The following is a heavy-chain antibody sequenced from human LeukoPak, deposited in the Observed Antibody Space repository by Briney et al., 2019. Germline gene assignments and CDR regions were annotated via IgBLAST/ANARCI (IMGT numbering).Heavy chain of an antibody. V-gene: IGHV4-30-4*01. CDR3: ARVRRYDYYYYYGMDV. J-gene: IGHJ6*02. CDR2: IYYSGST. Sequence: PSETLSLTCTVSGGSISSGDYYWSWIRPPPGKGLEWIGYIYYSGSTYYNPSLKSRVTISVDTSKNQFSLKLSSVTAADTAVYSCARVRRYDYYYYYGMDVWGQGNTVTVSS. D-gene: IGHD1-1*01. CDR1: GGSISSGDYY.